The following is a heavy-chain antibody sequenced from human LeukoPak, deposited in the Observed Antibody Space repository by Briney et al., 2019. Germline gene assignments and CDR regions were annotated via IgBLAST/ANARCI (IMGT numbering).Heavy chain of an antibody. CDR3: ARHSELLFDY. D-gene: IGHD1-7*01. Sequence: GESLKISCKGSGYSFTSYWIGWVRQMPGKGLEWMGVIYPGDSDTRYSPSFQGQVTISANKPISTAYLQWSSLKASDTAMYYCARHSELLFDYWGQGTLVTVSS. V-gene: IGHV5-51*01. J-gene: IGHJ4*02. CDR1: GYSFTSYW. CDR2: IYPGDSDT.